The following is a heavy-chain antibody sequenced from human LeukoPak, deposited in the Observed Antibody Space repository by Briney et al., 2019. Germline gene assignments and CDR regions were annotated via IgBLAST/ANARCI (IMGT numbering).Heavy chain of an antibody. CDR1: GGSISSYY. J-gene: IGHJ5*02. Sequence: PSETLSLTCTVSGGSISSYYWSWIRQPPGKGLEWIGYISHSGSTNYHSSLKSRVTISVDTSKNQLSLKLTSVTAADTAVYYCAREVSGDRRFDPWGQGTLVTVSS. D-gene: IGHD5/OR15-5a*01. CDR2: ISHSGST. V-gene: IGHV4-59*12. CDR3: AREVSGDRRFDP.